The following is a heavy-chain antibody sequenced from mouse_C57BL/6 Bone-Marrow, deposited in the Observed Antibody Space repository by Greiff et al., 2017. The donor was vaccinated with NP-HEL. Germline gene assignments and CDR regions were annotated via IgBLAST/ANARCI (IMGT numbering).Heavy chain of an antibody. V-gene: IGHV10-1*01. J-gene: IGHJ2*01. CDR1: GFSFNTYA. CDR3: VRHDGNSLDY. CDR2: IRSKSNNYAT. D-gene: IGHD2-1*01. Sequence: EVKLQESGGGLVQPKGSLKLSCAASGFSFNTYAMNWVRQAPGKGLEWVARIRSKSNNYATYYADSVKDRFTISRDDSESMLYLQMNNLKTEDTAMYYCVRHDGNSLDYWGQGTTLTVSS.